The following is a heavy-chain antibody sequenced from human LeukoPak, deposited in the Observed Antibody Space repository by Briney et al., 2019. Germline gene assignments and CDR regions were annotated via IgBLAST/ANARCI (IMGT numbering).Heavy chain of an antibody. V-gene: IGHV3-48*02. CDR2: ITSRISTI. Sequence: PGGSLRLSCAASGFTFSTYSMNWVRQAPGKGLEWVSYITSRISTIYYADSVKGRFTISRDNAKNSLYLQMNSLRDEDTAVYYCARVEYYFDYWGQGTLVTVSS. CDR3: ARVEYYFDY. J-gene: IGHJ4*02. CDR1: GFTFSTYS.